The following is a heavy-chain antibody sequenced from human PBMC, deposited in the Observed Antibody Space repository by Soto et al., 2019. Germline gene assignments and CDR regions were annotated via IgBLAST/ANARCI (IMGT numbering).Heavy chain of an antibody. J-gene: IGHJ4*02. CDR3: AGSEYQLLYLRSYFDY. Sequence: GGSLRLSCAASGFTFSSYAMSWVRQAPGKGLEWVSAISGSGGSKYYADSVKGRFTISRDNSKNTLYMQMNSLRAEDTAVYYCAGSEYQLLYLRSYFDYWGQGTLVTVSS. CDR2: ISGSGGSK. CDR1: GFTFSSYA. V-gene: IGHV3-23*01. D-gene: IGHD2-2*02.